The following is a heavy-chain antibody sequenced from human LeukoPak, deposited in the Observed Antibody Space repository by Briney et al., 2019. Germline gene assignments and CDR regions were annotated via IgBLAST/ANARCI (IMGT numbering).Heavy chain of an antibody. D-gene: IGHD3-22*01. CDR2: IKQDGSEK. J-gene: IGHJ4*02. CDR1: GFTFSSYE. Sequence: PGGSLRLSCAASGFTFSSYEMNWVRHAPGKGLERVANIKQDGSEKYYVDSVKGRFTISRDNAKNSLYLQMNSLRAEDTAVYYCARDAYYYDSSGYYYIGPQFDYWGQGTLVTVSS. V-gene: IGHV3-7*01. CDR3: ARDAYYYDSSGYYYIGPQFDY.